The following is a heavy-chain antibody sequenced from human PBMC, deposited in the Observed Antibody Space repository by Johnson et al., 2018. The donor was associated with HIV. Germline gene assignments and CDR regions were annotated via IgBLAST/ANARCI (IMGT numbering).Heavy chain of an antibody. D-gene: IGHD3-3*01. CDR2: ISGSGGRT. Sequence: VQLVESGGGLVQPGGSLRLSCAASGFTFSNYWMSWVRRAPGKGLEWVSAISGSGGRTFYADSVKGRFTISRDNSKNTLYFQMNSLRADDTAVYYCAREDMEWGAFDIWGQGTMVTVSS. CDR3: AREDMEWGAFDI. CDR1: GFTFSNYW. V-gene: IGHV3-23*04. J-gene: IGHJ3*02.